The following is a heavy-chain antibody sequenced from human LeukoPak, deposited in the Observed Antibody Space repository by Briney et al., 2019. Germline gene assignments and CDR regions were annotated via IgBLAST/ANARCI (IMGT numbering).Heavy chain of an antibody. CDR1: GFTFSSNW. CDR2: INTDGSRT. Sequence: TGGSLRLSCAASGFTFSSNWMNWVRHTPGKGLVWVSNINTDGSRTGYADSMKGRFTTPRDNAKNTLYLQMNILRAEDTAVYYCARDGGAFEIWGQGTVVTVSS. D-gene: IGHD3-10*01. CDR3: ARDGGAFEI. V-gene: IGHV3-74*01. J-gene: IGHJ3*02.